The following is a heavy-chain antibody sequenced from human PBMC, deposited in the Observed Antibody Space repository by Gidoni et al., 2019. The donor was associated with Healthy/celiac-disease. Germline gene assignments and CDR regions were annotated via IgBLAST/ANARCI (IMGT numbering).Heavy chain of an antibody. V-gene: IGHV3-11*01. CDR2: ISSSGSTI. CDR3: ARAGMGYSGYLY. D-gene: IGHD5-12*01. Sequence: QVQLVESGGGWVTPGGSLSPSCAVSGSTFSDYYSSWSRQAPGKGLGWVSYISSSGSTICYADSVKGRFTISRDNAKNSLYLQMNSLRAEDTAVYYCARAGMGYSGYLYWGQGTLVTVSS. J-gene: IGHJ4*02. CDR1: GSTFSDYY.